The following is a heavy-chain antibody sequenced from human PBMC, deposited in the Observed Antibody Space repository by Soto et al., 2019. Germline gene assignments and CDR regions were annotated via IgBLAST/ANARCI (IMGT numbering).Heavy chain of an antibody. CDR3: AREGGDGGYRRIYYYYTARDV. CDR1: GYDFSSYA. D-gene: IGHD4-17*01. J-gene: IGHJ6*02. CDR2: ITIGSGNT. V-gene: IGHV1-3*05. Sequence: QVQLVQSGAGEKQPGASVRLSCKASGYDFSSYAMPWVRQAPGQRLEWMGRITIGSGNTEYSQNFQDRITITRDTSASTVDMEGNIPKSEDTAVYYCAREGGDGGYRRIYYYYTARDVWGQGTMLTVAS.